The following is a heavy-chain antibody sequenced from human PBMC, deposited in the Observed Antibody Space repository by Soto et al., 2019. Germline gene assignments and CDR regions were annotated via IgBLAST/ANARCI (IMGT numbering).Heavy chain of an antibody. CDR3: AKDNNRAAPFDY. Sequence: QTGGSLRLSCAASGFTFSSYGMHWVRQAPGKGLEWVAVISYDGSNKYYADSVKGRFTISRDNSKNTLYLQMNSLRAEDTAVYYCAKDNNRAAPFDYWGQGTLVTVSS. J-gene: IGHJ4*02. V-gene: IGHV3-30*18. CDR1: GFTFSSYG. CDR2: ISYDGSNK. D-gene: IGHD6-25*01.